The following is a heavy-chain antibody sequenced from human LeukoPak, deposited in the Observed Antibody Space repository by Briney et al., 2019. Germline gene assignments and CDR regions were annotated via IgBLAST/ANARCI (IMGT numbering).Heavy chain of an antibody. Sequence: SETLSLTCTVSGGSISSYYWSWIRQPPGKGLEWIGYIYYSGSTNYNPSLKSRVTISVDTSKNQFSLKLSSVTAADTAVYYCARDIKGALDVWGQGTTVTVSS. D-gene: IGHD1-14*01. V-gene: IGHV4-59*01. CDR2: IYYSGST. CDR1: GGSISSYY. J-gene: IGHJ6*02. CDR3: ARDIKGALDV.